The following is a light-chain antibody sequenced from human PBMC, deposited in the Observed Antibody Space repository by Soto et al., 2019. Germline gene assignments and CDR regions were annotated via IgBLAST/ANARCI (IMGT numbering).Light chain of an antibody. J-gene: IGKJ1*01. V-gene: IGKV1-27*01. CDR2: AGS. CDR3: QKYNSAPWT. Sequence: DIQMTQSPSSLSASVGDRVTITCRASQVIDNYLAWYQQQPGKVPRLLIYAGSVLQAGVPPRFTGSGSVTDFTLTISSLQPEDVATYFCQKYNSAPWTFGQGTKVEIK. CDR1: QVIDNY.